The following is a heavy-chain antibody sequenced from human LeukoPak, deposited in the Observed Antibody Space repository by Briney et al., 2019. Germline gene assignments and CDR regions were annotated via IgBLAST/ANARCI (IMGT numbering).Heavy chain of an antibody. CDR3: AKVLSSWDYYMDV. J-gene: IGHJ6*03. CDR1: GFTFSSYA. CDR2: ISYDGSNK. D-gene: IGHD6-13*01. Sequence: GGSLRLSCAASGFTFSSYAMHWVRQAPGKGLEWVAVISYDGSNKYYADSVKGRFTISRDNSKNTLYLQMNSLRAEDTAVYYCAKVLSSWDYYMDVWGKGTTVTVSS. V-gene: IGHV3-30-3*01.